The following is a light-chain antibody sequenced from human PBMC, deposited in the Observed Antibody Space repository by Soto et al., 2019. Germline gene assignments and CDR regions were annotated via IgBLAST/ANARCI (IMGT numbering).Light chain of an antibody. Sequence: EIVLTQSPATLSLSPGDRVTLSCRASQSVWRSLAWYQQKPGQAPRLLIYGSSNRATGIAARFSGSGSGTDFTLTITSLESEDFGMYYCQQSSQWPPVFGGGTNLEIK. CDR3: QQSSQWPPV. J-gene: IGKJ4*01. V-gene: IGKV3-11*01. CDR1: QSVWRS. CDR2: GSS.